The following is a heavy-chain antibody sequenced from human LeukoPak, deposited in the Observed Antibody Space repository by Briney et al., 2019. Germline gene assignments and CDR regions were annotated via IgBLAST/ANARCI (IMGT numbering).Heavy chain of an antibody. D-gene: IGHD3-22*01. CDR3: ARGSNYYFDSSADYPKY. CDR2: INPSGGST. Sequence: ASVRVSCKASGYTFTIYYMHWVRQAPGQGLEWMGIINPSGGSTSYAQKFQGRVTMTRDTSTGTVYMELRSLRSEDTAVYFCARGSNYYFDSSADYPKYWGQGTLVTVSS. J-gene: IGHJ4*02. V-gene: IGHV1-46*01. CDR1: GYTFTIYY.